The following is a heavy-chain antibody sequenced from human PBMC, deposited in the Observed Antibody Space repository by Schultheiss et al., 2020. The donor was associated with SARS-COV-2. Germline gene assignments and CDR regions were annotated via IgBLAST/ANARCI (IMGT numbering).Heavy chain of an antibody. J-gene: IGHJ6*02. CDR3: ARVTEDRAYYYYGMDV. CDR2: IYYSGST. V-gene: IGHV4-31*03. D-gene: IGHD2-15*01. Sequence: SETLSLTCTVSGGSISSGGYYWSWIRQHPGKGLEWIGYIYYSGSTYYNPSLKSRVTISVDRSKNQFSLKLSSVTAADTAVYYCARVTEDRAYYYYGMDVWGQGTTVTVSS. CDR1: GGSISSGGYY.